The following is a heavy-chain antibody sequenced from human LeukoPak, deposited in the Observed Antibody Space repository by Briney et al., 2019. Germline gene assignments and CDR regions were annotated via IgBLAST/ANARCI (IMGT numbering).Heavy chain of an antibody. D-gene: IGHD3-9*01. V-gene: IGHV1-18*01. CDR2: ISVYNGNT. J-gene: IGHJ3*02. CDR1: GYTFTSYG. CDR3: ARDLGPGITIFPAAFEM. Sequence: GASVRLSCKASGYTFTSYGTSWVRQAPGQGLEWMGLISVYNGNTNYAHKLQGRVTMTTDTSTSTAYMEMRSLRSDDTAVYYCARDLGPGITIFPAAFEMWGQGPMVTVSS.